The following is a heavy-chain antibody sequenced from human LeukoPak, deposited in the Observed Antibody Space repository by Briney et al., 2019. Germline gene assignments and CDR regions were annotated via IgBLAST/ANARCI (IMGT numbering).Heavy chain of an antibody. CDR3: ARETPLGSGYWPRFDN. Sequence: SQTLSLTCTVSGGSISSGGYYWSWIRQHPGKGLVWIGYIYYSGSTYYNPYLKSRVTIAVDTSKNQFSLKLSSVTAADTAVYNCARETPLGSGYWPRFDNWGQGTLGTVSS. CDR2: IYYSGST. V-gene: IGHV4-31*03. CDR1: GGSISSGGYY. J-gene: IGHJ4*02. D-gene: IGHD3-3*01.